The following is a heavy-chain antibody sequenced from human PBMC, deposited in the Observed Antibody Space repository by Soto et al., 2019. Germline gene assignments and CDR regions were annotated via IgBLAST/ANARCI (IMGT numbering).Heavy chain of an antibody. Sequence: GGSLRLSCAASGFTFSSYAMHWVRQAPGKGLEWVAVISYDGSNKYYADSVKGRFTISRDNSKNTLYLQMNSLRAEDTAVYYCARGLSGYSYVGYFDYWGQGTLVTVSS. CDR3: ARGLSGYSYVGYFDY. CDR2: ISYDGSNK. D-gene: IGHD5-18*01. J-gene: IGHJ4*02. CDR1: GFTFSSYA. V-gene: IGHV3-30-3*01.